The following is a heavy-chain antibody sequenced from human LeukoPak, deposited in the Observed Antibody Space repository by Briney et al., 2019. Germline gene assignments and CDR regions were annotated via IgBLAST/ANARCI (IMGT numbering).Heavy chain of an antibody. J-gene: IGHJ4*02. CDR2: IYYSGGT. D-gene: IGHD3-10*01. Sequence: SETLSLTCTVSGGSISSYYWSWIRQPPGKGLEWIGYIYYSGGTNYNPSLKSRVTISVDTSKNQFSLKLSSVTAADTAVYYCARVNRAVLLWFGESIFEYYFDYWGQGTLVTVSS. V-gene: IGHV4-59*01. CDR1: GGSISSYY. CDR3: ARVNRAVLLWFGESIFEYYFDY.